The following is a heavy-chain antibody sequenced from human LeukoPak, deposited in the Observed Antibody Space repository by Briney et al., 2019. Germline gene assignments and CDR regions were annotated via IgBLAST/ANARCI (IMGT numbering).Heavy chain of an antibody. CDR3: AKKLRPYSSGWYGSVDY. J-gene: IGHJ4*02. CDR1: GFTFSSYG. V-gene: IGHV3-23*01. CDR2: ISGSGGST. D-gene: IGHD6-19*01. Sequence: GGSLRLSCAASGFTFSSYGMSWVRQAPGKGLEWVSAISGSGGSTYYADSVKGRFTISRDNSKNTLYLQMNSLRAEDTAVYYCAKKLRPYSSGWYGSVDYWGQGTLVTVSS.